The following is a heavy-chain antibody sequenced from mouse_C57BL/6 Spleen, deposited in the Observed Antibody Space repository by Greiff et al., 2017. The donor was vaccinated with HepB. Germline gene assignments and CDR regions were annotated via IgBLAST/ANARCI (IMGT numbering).Heavy chain of an antibody. Sequence: QVQLQQPGAELVMPGASVKLSCKASGYTFTSYWMHWVKQRPGQGLEWIGEIDPSDSYTNYNQKLKGKSTLTVDKSSSTAYMQLSSLTSEDSAVYYCAGGYYWYFDVWGTGTTVTVSS. D-gene: IGHD2-2*01. V-gene: IGHV1-69*01. CDR2: IDPSDSYT. J-gene: IGHJ1*03. CDR1: GYTFTSYW. CDR3: AGGYYWYFDV.